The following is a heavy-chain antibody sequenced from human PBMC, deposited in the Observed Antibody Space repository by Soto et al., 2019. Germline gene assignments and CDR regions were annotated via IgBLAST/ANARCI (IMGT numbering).Heavy chain of an antibody. V-gene: IGHV3-33*01. Sequence: QVQLVESGGGLVQPGGSLRLSCTASGFPFRSYAMHWVRQAPGKGLEWVSYTYYDGSKIFYADSVRGRFTTSRDNSRNILYLQLNSLGVEKTGFYYGARYGCGGWYLWGQGTLVTVSS. J-gene: IGHJ4*02. CDR1: GFPFRSYA. CDR3: ARYGCGGWYL. CDR2: TYYDGSKI. D-gene: IGHD6-19*01.